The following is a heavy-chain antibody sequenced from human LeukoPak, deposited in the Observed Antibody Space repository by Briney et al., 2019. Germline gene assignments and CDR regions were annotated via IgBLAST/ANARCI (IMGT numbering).Heavy chain of an antibody. Sequence: SETLSLTCTVSGGSISSYYWSWIRQPPGKGLEWIGYIYYSGSTNYNPSLKSRVTISVDTSKNQFSLKLSSVTAADTAVYYCARSPYVTVVRGVRFDPWGQGTLVTVSS. J-gene: IGHJ5*02. CDR2: IYYSGST. CDR1: GGSISSYY. V-gene: IGHV4-59*01. D-gene: IGHD3-10*01. CDR3: ARSPYVTVVRGVRFDP.